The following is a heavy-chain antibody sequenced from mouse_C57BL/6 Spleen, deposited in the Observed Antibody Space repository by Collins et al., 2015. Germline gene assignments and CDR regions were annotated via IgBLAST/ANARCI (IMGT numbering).Heavy chain of an antibody. CDR3: ARILLRSYYFDY. CDR1: GYTFTSYW. Sequence: QVQLQQPGAELVRPGTSVKLSCKASGYTFTSYWMHWVKQRPGQGLEWIGVIDPSDSYTNYNQKFKGKATLTVDTSSSTAYMQLSSLTSEDSAVYYCARILLRSYYFDYWGQGTTLTVSS. D-gene: IGHD1-1*01. CDR2: IDPSDSYT. V-gene: IGHV1-59*01. J-gene: IGHJ2*01.